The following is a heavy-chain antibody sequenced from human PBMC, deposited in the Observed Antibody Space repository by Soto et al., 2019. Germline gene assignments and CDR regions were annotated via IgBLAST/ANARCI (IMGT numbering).Heavy chain of an antibody. CDR3: ARPTYYYDSSGPPAY. CDR2: ISSSSSTI. V-gene: IGHV3-48*01. Sequence: GGSLRLSCAASGFTFSTYSMNWVRQAPGKGLEWVSYISSSSSTIFYTDSVKGRFTVSRDNAENSLYLQMNSLRAEDTAFYYCARPTYYYDSSGPPAYWGQGTLVTVSS. CDR1: GFTFSTYS. D-gene: IGHD3-22*01. J-gene: IGHJ4*02.